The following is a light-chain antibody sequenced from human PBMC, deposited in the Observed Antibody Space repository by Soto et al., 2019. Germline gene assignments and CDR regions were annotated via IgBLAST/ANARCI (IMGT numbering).Light chain of an antibody. J-gene: IGLJ2*01. CDR1: SSDVGSYNL. Sequence: QSALTQPASVSGSPGQSITISCTGTSSDVGSYNLVSWCQQHPGKAPKPMIYEGSKRPSGVSNRFSVSKSGNTASLTIAGLQAEDEADYYCCSYAGSSTVVFGGGTKLTVL. CDR3: CSYAGSSTVV. V-gene: IGLV2-23*01. CDR2: EGS.